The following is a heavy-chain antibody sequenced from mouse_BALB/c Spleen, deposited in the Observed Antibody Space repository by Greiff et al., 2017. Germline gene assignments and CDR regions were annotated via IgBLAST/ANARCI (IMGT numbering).Heavy chain of an antibody. J-gene: IGHJ4*01. CDR1: GYTFTSYW. CDR3: ARDDGYCGMDY. CDR2: IFPGTGTT. V-gene: IGHV1S132*01. Sequence: QVQLQQSGAELVKPGASVKLSCKTSGYTFTSYWIQWVKQRPGQGLGWIGEIFPGTGTTYYNEKFKGKATLTIDTSSSTAYMQLSSLTSEDSAVYFCARDDGYCGMDYWGQGTSVTVSS. D-gene: IGHD2-3*01.